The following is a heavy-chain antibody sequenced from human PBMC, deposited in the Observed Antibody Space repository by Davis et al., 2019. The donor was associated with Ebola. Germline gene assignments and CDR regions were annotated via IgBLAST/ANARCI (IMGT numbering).Heavy chain of an antibody. V-gene: IGHV3-30-3*01. D-gene: IGHD4-17*01. J-gene: IGHJ4*02. CDR3: AKDGRTTGNFDY. CDR2: ISYDGSNK. Sequence: PGGSLRLSCAASGFTFSSYAMHWVRQAPGKGLEWVAVISYDGSNKYYADSVKGRFTISRDNSKNSLYLQMNSLRTEDTALYYCAKDGRTTGNFDYWGQGTLVTVSS. CDR1: GFTFSSYA.